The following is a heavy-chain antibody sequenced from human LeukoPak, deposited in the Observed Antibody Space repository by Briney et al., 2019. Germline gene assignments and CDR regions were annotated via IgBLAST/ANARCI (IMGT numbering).Heavy chain of an antibody. D-gene: IGHD1-26*01. CDR3: ARKSSGWFDS. CDR1: GGSINSHY. CDR2: IYYTGTT. V-gene: IGHV4-59*11. J-gene: IGHJ5*01. Sequence: SETLSLTCTVSGGSINSHYWSWIRQSPGKGLEWIGYIYYTGTTNYNPSLKSRVTISLDTSKSQFSLKLTSVTAADTAVYHCARKSSGWFDSWDQGTLVTVSS.